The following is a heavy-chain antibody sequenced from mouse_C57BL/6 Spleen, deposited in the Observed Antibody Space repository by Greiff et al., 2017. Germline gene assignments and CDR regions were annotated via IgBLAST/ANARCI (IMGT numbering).Heavy chain of an antibody. D-gene: IGHD1-1*01. J-gene: IGHJ3*02. V-gene: IGHV5-17*01. CDR3: ARGSVVATP. Sequence: EVKVIESGGGLVKPGGSLKLSCAASGFTFSDYGMHWVRQAPEKGLEWVAYISSGSSTLYYADTVKGRFTIARDNAKNTLFLQMTSLRSEDTAMYYCARGSVVATPWGQGTLVTVSA. CDR2: ISSGSSTL. CDR1: GFTFSDYG.